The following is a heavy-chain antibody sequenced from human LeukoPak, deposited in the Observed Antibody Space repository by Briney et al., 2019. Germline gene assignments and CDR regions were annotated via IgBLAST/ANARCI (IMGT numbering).Heavy chain of an antibody. D-gene: IGHD6-19*01. Sequence: GGSLRLSCAASGFTVSSTYMSWVRQAPGKGLEWVSVIYSGGSTDYAVSVKGRFTISRDNSKNMLYLQTNSLRAEDTAVYYCVRETPAVAGAFDYWGQGTLVTVSS. CDR1: GFTVSSTY. V-gene: IGHV3-53*01. CDR2: IYSGGST. CDR3: VRETPAVAGAFDY. J-gene: IGHJ4*02.